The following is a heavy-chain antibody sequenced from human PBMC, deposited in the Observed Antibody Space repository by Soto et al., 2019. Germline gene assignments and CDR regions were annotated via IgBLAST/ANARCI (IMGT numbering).Heavy chain of an antibody. CDR3: SFAPNWTYQLIRY. CDR2: IVPINGSP. J-gene: IGHJ4*02. CDR1: GGMFYSSA. V-gene: IGHV1-69*01. D-gene: IGHD2-2*01. Sequence: QVQLVQSGAEVKKPGSSVRVSCKASGGMFYSSAINWVRQAPGQGLEWMGGIVPINGSPKYAQEFLGRVTISADASATTAYMDLSGLKSEDTAVYYCSFAPNWTYQLIRYWGQGTKVTVSA.